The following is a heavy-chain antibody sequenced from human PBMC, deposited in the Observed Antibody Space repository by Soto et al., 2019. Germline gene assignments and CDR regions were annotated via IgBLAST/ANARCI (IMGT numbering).Heavy chain of an antibody. D-gene: IGHD1-7*01. J-gene: IGHJ4*02. Sequence: QVQLVESGGGVVQPGRSLRLSCAASGFTFSSYGMHWVRQAPGKWLEWVAVISYDGSNKYYADSVKGRFTISRDNSKNTLYRQMNSLRAEDTDVYYCAKDHDPTNYLLFDYWGQGTLVTVS. V-gene: IGHV3-30*18. CDR2: ISYDGSNK. CDR1: GFTFSSYG. CDR3: AKDHDPTNYLLFDY.